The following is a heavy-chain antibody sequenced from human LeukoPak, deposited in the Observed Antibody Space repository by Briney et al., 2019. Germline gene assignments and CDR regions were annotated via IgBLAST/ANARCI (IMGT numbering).Heavy chain of an antibody. D-gene: IGHD6-19*01. CDR1: GGSISSNNYY. CDR2: IYFSGST. CDR3: ARRRLAVAPFDY. J-gene: IGHJ4*02. V-gene: IGHV4-39*01. Sequence: SETLSLTCTVSGGSISSNNYYWGWIRQPPGKGLEWIGTIYFSGSTYYNPSLKSRVTISVDTSKNLFSLKLSSVTAEDTAVYYCARRRLAVAPFDYWGQGTLVTVSS.